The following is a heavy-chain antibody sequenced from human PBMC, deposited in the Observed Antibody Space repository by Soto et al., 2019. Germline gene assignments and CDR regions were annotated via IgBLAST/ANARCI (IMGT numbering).Heavy chain of an antibody. Sequence: PSETLSLTCTVAGGSISSYYWSWIRQPPGKGLEWIGYIYNSESTNYNPSLRSRVTISVDTSKNQFSLKLSSVTAADTAVYYCAREGESSRYHFWGQGTPVPVYS. CDR1: GGSISSYY. V-gene: IGHV4-59*01. J-gene: IGHJ4*02. CDR2: IYNSEST. D-gene: IGHD3-22*01. CDR3: AREGESSRYHF.